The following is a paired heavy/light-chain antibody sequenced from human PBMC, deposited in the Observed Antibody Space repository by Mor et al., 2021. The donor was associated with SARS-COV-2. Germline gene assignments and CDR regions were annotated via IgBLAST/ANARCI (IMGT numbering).Light chain of an antibody. CDR3: SSYTRSSTWV. V-gene: IGLV2-14*03. Sequence: QSALTQPASVSGSPGQSITISCAGSSSDVGGYYYVSWYQQRPGKAPKLMIYDVSDRPSGVSNRFSGSKSGNTASLTISGLQAEDEADYYCSSYTRSSTWVFGGGTKLTVL. CDR2: DVS. CDR1: SSDVGGYYY. J-gene: IGLJ3*02.
Heavy chain of an antibody. Sequence: QLQLQESGPGLVKPSETLSLTCTVSGGSVNGSRHCWGWIRQSPGKGLEWIGSVSYSGSTYYNPSHKSRLTISVDTSKNHFSLKLNSVTAADTAVYYCARHWYIPAAGSDGFAPWGQGTLVTVSS. J-gene: IGHJ5*02. CDR2: VSYSGST. V-gene: IGHV4-39*01. CDR3: ARHWYIPAAGSDGFAP. D-gene: IGHD6-13*01. CDR1: GGSVNGSRHC.